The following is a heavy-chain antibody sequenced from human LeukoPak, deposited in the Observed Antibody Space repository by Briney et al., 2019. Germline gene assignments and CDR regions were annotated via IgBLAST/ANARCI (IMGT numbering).Heavy chain of an antibody. Sequence: ASVKVSCKASGGTFSSYAISWVRQAPGQGLEWMGRIIPILGIANYAQKFQGRVTITADKSTSTAYMELSSLRSEDTAVYYCARDRSVDTAMVTGNWFDPWGQGTLVTVSS. V-gene: IGHV1-69*04. CDR2: IIPILGIA. CDR3: ARDRSVDTAMVTGNWFDP. D-gene: IGHD5-18*01. CDR1: GGTFSSYA. J-gene: IGHJ5*02.